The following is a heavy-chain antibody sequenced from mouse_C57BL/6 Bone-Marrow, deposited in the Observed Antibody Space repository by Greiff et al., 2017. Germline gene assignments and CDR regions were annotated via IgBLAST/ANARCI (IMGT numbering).Heavy chain of an antibody. CDR3: ARRENYYGKNAMDY. Sequence: VQLKQSGGDLVKPGGSLKLSCAASGFTFSSYGMSWVRQTPDKRLEWVATISSGGSYTYYTDSVKGRFTISRDNAKNTLYLQMSSLKSEDTAMYYCARRENYYGKNAMDYWGQGTSVTVSS. D-gene: IGHD1-1*01. CDR1: GFTFSSYG. V-gene: IGHV5-6*01. J-gene: IGHJ4*01. CDR2: ISSGGSYT.